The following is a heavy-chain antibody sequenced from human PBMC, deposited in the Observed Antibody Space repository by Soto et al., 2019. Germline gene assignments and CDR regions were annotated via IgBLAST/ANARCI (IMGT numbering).Heavy chain of an antibody. J-gene: IGHJ4*02. V-gene: IGHV4-34*01. Sequence: PSETLSLTCGVYGGSFRGYYWSWLRQPPGKGLEWIGEINQSGTTNYNPPLKSRATISIDTSENRFSLNLNSVTAADTAVYYCARGGLGSVTTSLDYWGRGTLVTVSS. CDR1: GGSFRGYY. CDR3: ARGGLGSVTTSLDY. D-gene: IGHD3-10*01. CDR2: INQSGTT.